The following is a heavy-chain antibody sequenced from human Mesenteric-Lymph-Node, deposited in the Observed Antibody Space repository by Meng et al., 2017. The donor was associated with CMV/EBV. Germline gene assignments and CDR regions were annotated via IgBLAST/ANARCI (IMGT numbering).Heavy chain of an antibody. Sequence: SETLSLTCAVYGGSFSGYYWTWIRQPPGKGLEWIGEINHSGNTNYNPSLKSRVTTSVDTSKNQFSLKLSSVTAADTAVYYCARDHSSSPSWFDPWGQGTLVTVSS. CDR1: GGSFSGYY. CDR2: INHSGNT. V-gene: IGHV4-34*01. J-gene: IGHJ5*02. D-gene: IGHD6-13*01. CDR3: ARDHSSSPSWFDP.